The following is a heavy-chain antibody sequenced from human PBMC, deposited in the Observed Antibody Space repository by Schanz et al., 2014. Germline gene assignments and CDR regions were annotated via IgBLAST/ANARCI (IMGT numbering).Heavy chain of an antibody. J-gene: IGHJ4*02. CDR1: GYTFTSYV. D-gene: IGHD2-2*01. CDR3: GRGPPFVPAEALAY. V-gene: IGHV1-18*04. CDR2: ISAYNGDT. Sequence: QVQLVQSGVEVKKPGASVKVSCKASGYTFTSYVINWVRQAPGQGLEWMGWISAYNGDTNYAQKVQGRVTLTTDTSANTAYMELTRLGSDDTSVYFCGRGPPFVPAEALAYWGQGTLVTVSS.